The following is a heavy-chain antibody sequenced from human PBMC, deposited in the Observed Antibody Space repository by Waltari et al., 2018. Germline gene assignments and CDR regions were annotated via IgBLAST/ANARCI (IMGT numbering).Heavy chain of an antibody. CDR3: ARDGKEGRFDY. CDR1: GFTISSNY. Sequence: GFTISSNYMSWVRQAPGKGLEWVAGIYSDATTYYADSVKGRFTISRDNSRNTLYLQINILRAEDTAVYWCARDGKEGRFDYWGQGTLVTVSS. CDR2: IYSDATT. V-gene: IGHV3-53*01. J-gene: IGHJ4*02.